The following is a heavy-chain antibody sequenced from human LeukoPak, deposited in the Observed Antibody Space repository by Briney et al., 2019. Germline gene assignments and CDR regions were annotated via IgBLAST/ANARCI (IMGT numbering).Heavy chain of an antibody. CDR3: ARHLGPLRGPAARSRAGMDV. Sequence: SETLSLTCAVYGGSFSGYYWSWIRQPPGKGLEWIGEINHSGSTNYNPSLKSRVTISVDTSNNQFSLKLSSVTAADTAVYYCARHLGPLRGPAARSRAGMDVWGQGTTVTVSS. CDR2: INHSGST. D-gene: IGHD2-2*01. CDR1: GGSFSGYY. V-gene: IGHV4-34*01. J-gene: IGHJ6*02.